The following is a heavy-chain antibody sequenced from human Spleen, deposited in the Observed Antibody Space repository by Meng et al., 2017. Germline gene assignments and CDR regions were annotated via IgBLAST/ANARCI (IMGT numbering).Heavy chain of an antibody. CDR1: GGSVSDYY. Sequence: QVQLQRWGAGLLQPSETPALTCVVSGGSVSDYYWSWIRQPPGKGLEWIGEINHSGSTNYNPSLESRATISVDTSQNNLSLKLSSVTAADSAVYYCARGPTTMAHDFDYWGQGTLVTVSS. D-gene: IGHD4-11*01. J-gene: IGHJ4*02. V-gene: IGHV4-34*01. CDR2: INHSGST. CDR3: ARGPTTMAHDFDY.